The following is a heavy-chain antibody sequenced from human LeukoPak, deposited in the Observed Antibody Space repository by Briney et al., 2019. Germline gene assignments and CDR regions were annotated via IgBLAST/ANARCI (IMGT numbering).Heavy chain of an antibody. J-gene: IGHJ4*02. CDR3: ARVRYYYDSSVYYSPPY. Sequence: GGPLRLPCGASGFPFSSYPMHWVRQATDKALVGVAVISYDGSNKYYADSVKSRFTISRDNSKNTLYLQMNSLRAEDTAGYYCARVRYYYDSSVYYSPPYWGQGTLVTVSS. CDR1: GFPFSSYP. V-gene: IGHV3-30-3*01. CDR2: ISYDGSNK. D-gene: IGHD3-22*01.